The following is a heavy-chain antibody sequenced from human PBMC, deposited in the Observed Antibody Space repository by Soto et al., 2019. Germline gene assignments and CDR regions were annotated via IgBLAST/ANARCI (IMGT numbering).Heavy chain of an antibody. CDR2: IKQDGSEK. J-gene: IGHJ4*02. CDR1: GFTFSSYW. V-gene: IGHV3-7*05. D-gene: IGHD2-2*02. Sequence: SLRLSCAASGFTFSSYWMSWVRQAPGKGLEWVANIKQDGSEKYYVDSVKGRFTISRDNAKNSLYLQMNSLRAEDTAVYYCARAKYTTKKRYYFDYWGQGTLVTVSS. CDR3: ARAKYTTKKRYYFDY.